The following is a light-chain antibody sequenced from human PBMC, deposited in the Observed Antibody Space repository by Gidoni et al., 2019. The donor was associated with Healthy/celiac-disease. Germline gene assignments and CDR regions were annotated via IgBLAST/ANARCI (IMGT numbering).Light chain of an antibody. J-gene: IGKJ4*01. CDR2: KVS. V-gene: IGKV2-30*02. CDR1: QSLVHSDGNTY. CDR3: MQGTHWPLT. Sequence: MTQSPLSLPVTLGQPASISCRSSQSLVHSDGNTYLNWFQQRPGQSPRRLIYKVSNRDSGVPDRFSGSGSGTVFTLKISRVEAEDVGVYYCMQGTHWPLTFXGXTKVEIK.